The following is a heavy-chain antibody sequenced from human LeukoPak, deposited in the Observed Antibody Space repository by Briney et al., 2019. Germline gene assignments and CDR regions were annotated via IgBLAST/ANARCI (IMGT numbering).Heavy chain of an antibody. CDR1: GGSITNTNY. Sequence: SGTLSLTCGVSGGSITNTNYWTWVRQPPGRGLEWIGEVNLQGSTNYNPSLMGRVAISVDKSENHISLQLTSVTAADTAVYYCAREGGPYRPLDYSGQGTLVTVSS. V-gene: IGHV4-4*02. J-gene: IGHJ4*02. CDR3: AREGGPYRPLDY. CDR2: VNLQGST.